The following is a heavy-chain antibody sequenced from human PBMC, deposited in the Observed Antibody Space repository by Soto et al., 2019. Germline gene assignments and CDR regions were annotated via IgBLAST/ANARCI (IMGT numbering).Heavy chain of an antibody. Sequence: QITLKESGPTLVKPTQTLTLTCTFSGFSLSTSGVGVGWIRQPPGKALDWLALILWDDDKRYSPSLKTRLTITKDTPQNEVHLTMNNMDPVDTATYSSAHRRYYSGWPLNWGQGTLVTVSS. V-gene: IGHV2-5*02. CDR1: GFSLSTSGVG. CDR3: AHRRYYSGWPLN. D-gene: IGHD6-19*01. J-gene: IGHJ4*02. CDR2: ILWDDDK.